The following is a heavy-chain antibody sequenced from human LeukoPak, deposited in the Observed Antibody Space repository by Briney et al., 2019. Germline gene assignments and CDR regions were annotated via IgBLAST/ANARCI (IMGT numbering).Heavy chain of an antibody. D-gene: IGHD1-26*01. J-gene: IGHJ4*02. CDR1: GFTFSNYA. CDR3: AREWVVAVGPTNYLDY. Sequence: SGGSLRLSCAASGFTFSNYAMSWVRQAPGKGLEWVASISGSGDDTYYAASVRGRFTISRDSSQTKLQMNSLRAEDTAMYYCAREWVVAVGPTNYLDYWGRGALVTASS. CDR2: ISGSGDDT. V-gene: IGHV3-23*01.